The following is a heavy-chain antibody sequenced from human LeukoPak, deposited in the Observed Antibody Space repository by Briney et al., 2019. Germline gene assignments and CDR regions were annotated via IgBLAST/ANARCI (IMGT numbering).Heavy chain of an antibody. CDR1: GFTFSSYS. V-gene: IGHV3-7*01. CDR3: ARIPY. Sequence: GGSLRLSCAASGFTFSSYSMNWVRQAPGKGLEWVANIKQDGSEKYYVDSVKGRFTISRDNAKNSLYLQMNSLRAEDTAVYYCARIPYWGQGTLVTVSS. J-gene: IGHJ4*02. D-gene: IGHD2-21*01. CDR2: IKQDGSEK.